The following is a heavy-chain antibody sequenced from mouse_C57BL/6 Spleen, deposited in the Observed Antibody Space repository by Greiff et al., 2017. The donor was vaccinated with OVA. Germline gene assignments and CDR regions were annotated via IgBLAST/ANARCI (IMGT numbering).Heavy chain of an antibody. J-gene: IGHJ2*01. Sequence: QVTLQQSGADLARPGASVTMSCKASGYTFTSYSMHWVHQRPGQGLEWIGYINPSSGYHKYNQKFKDKATLTADKASSTAYMQLSSLTSEDSAVYYCARYYYDYWGQGTTLTVSS. V-gene: IGHV1-4*01. CDR2: INPSSGYH. CDR1: GYTFTSYS. CDR3: ARYYYDY.